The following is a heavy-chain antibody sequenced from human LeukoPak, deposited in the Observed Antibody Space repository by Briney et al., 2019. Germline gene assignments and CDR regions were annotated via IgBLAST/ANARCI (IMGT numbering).Heavy chain of an antibody. CDR3: ARNENSGWGYFDY. CDR1: RFTFNSYA. D-gene: IGHD5-12*01. J-gene: IGHJ4*02. CDR2: IGGSNGIT. V-gene: IGHV3-23*01. Sequence: GGSLRLSCAASRFTFNSYAMSWVRQAPGKGLEWVSVIGGSNGITFYVGSVKGRFTISGDNSKDTLYLQMNSLRAEDTAVYYCARNENSGWGYFDYWGQGTLVTVSS.